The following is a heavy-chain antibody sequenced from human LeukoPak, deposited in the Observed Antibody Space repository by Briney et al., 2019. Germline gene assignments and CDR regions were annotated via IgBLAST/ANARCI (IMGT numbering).Heavy chain of an antibody. D-gene: IGHD3-10*01. CDR1: GFIFSTYW. J-gene: IGHJ2*01. CDR2: IKQDGSET. Sequence: GGSLRLSCAASGFIFSTYWVSWVRQAPGKGLECVANIKQDGSETHYVDSVKGRFTISRDNGRNSMYLQMNSLRAEDTAVYYCTRDRYYFGSGSYPWYFDLWGRGTLVTVSS. V-gene: IGHV3-7*01. CDR3: TRDRYYFGSGSYPWYFDL.